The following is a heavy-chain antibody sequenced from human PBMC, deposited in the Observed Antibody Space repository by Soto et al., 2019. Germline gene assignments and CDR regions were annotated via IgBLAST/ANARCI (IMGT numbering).Heavy chain of an antibody. V-gene: IGHV3-30-3*01. J-gene: IGHJ4*02. CDR3: SRAMYNWNYAYYFDY. Sequence: PGESLKISCAASGFTYSTYTMHWVRQAPGKGLEWVAVISYDGNNKFYADSVKGRFTISRDSTKQTLYLQMNSLRPDDTAVYYCSRAMYNWNYAYYFDYWGQGTLVTVSS. D-gene: IGHD1-7*01. CDR2: ISYDGNNK. CDR1: GFTYSTYT.